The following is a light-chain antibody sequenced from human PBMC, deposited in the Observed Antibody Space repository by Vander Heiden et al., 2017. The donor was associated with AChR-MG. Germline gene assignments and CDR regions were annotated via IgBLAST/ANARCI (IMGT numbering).Light chain of an antibody. V-gene: IGLV3-1*01. J-gene: IGLJ3*02. CDR3: QAWASSNVV. CDR2: QNT. Sequence: SYELTPPPSVSVSPGQTATLSCAGGKLGDKYAYWYQQKPGQSTVLVIYQNTKRPSGIPERFSGSNSGNTATLTISGTQAMDEADYYCQAWASSNVVFGGGTDLTVL. CDR1: KLGDKY.